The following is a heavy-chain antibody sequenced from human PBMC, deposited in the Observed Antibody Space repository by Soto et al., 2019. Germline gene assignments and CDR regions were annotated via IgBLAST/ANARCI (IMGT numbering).Heavy chain of an antibody. D-gene: IGHD3-9*01. CDR2: IYYSGST. V-gene: IGHV4-39*01. J-gene: IGHJ6*02. Sequence: SETLSLTCTVSGGSISSSSYYWGWIRHPPGKGLEWIGSIYYSGSTYYNPSLKSRVTISVDTSKNQFSLKLSSVTAADTAVYYCARIGLLYFDWSNKADYYGMDVWGQGTTVTVSS. CDR3: ARIGLLYFDWSNKADYYGMDV. CDR1: GGSISSSSYY.